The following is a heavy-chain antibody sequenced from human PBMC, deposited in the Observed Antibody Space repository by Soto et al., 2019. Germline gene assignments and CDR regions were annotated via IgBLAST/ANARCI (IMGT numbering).Heavy chain of an antibody. CDR3: ARGRYGDY. J-gene: IGHJ4*02. CDR1: GYTFTTYG. CDR2: ISAHNGNT. Sequence: QGHLVQSGAEVKKPGASVKVSCKGSGYTFTTYGITWVRQAPGQGLEWMGWISAHNGNTNYAQKLQGRVTVTRDTSTSTAYMELRSLRSDDTAVYYCARGRYGDYWGQGALVPVSS. D-gene: IGHD1-1*01. V-gene: IGHV1-18*01.